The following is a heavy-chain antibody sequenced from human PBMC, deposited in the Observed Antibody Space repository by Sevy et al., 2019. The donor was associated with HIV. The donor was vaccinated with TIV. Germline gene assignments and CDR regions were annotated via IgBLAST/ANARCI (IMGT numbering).Heavy chain of an antibody. D-gene: IGHD3-22*01. V-gene: IGHV1-69*13. CDR2: IIPIFGTA. CDR3: VREPGTYYYDSSGYFNPYGMDV. Sequence: ASVKVSCKASGGTFSSYAISWVRQAPGQGLEWMGGIIPIFGTANYAQKFQGRVTITADESTSTAYMELSSLRSEDTAVYYCVREPGTYYYDSSGYFNPYGMDVWGQGTTVTVSS. CDR1: GGTFSSYA. J-gene: IGHJ6*02.